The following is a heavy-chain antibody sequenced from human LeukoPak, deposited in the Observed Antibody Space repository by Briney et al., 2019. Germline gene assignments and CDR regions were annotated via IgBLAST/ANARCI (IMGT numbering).Heavy chain of an antibody. CDR2: ISGSGGST. CDR1: GFTFSSYA. CDR3: AKEHETTGGPLGSYIFGY. D-gene: IGHD1-26*01. J-gene: IGHJ4*02. V-gene: IGHV3-23*01. Sequence: GASLRLSCAASGFTFSSYAMSWVRQAPGKGLEWVSAISGSGGSTYYADYVKGRFTISRDNSKNTLYLQMNSLRAEDTAVYYCAKEHETTGGPLGSYIFGYWGQGTLVTVSS.